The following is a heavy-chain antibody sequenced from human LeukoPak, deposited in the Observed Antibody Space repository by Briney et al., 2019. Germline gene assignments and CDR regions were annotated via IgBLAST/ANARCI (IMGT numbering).Heavy chain of an antibody. CDR1: GESFSGYY. CDR3: ARDTDGILDY. V-gene: IGHV4-31*11. CDR2: IYYSGST. Sequence: SETLSLTCAVYGESFSGYYWSWIRQHPGKGLEWIGYIYYSGSTYYNPSLKSRVTISVDTSKNQFSLKLSSVTAADTAVYYCARDTDGILDYWGQGTLVTVSS. D-gene: IGHD2/OR15-2a*01. J-gene: IGHJ4*02.